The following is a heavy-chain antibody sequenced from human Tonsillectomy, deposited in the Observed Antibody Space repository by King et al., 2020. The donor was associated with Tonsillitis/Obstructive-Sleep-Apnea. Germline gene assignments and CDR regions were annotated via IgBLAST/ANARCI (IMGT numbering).Heavy chain of an antibody. V-gene: IGHV3-30*04. D-gene: IGHD3-16*01. CDR2: ISYDGSTK. CDR3: ATPKKDLGRGIDY. CDR1: GFTFSGFA. Sequence: VQLVQSGGGVVQPGRSLRLSCAASGFTFSGFAMHWVRQAPGKGLEWVAIISYDGSTKYYADSVKGRFTISRDNSKNTLYLQMNSLRAEDTAVYYCATPKKDLGRGIDYWGQGTLVTVSS. J-gene: IGHJ4*02.